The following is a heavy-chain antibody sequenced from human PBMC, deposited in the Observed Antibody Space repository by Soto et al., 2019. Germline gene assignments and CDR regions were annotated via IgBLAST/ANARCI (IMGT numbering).Heavy chain of an antibody. Sequence: QVRLVQSGPEVRKPGASVKIYCEASGYSFTGHYLHWVRQAPGHGLEWMGWINPNSGGTNYAQKFQDWIYITRDKALSTVYMDLRSLRSEDTAMYDCAKSLVADENYAFDIWGQGTMISGS. CDR2: INPNSGGT. D-gene: IGHD3-9*01. CDR1: GYSFTGHY. V-gene: IGHV1-2*04. CDR3: AKSLVADENYAFDI. J-gene: IGHJ3*02.